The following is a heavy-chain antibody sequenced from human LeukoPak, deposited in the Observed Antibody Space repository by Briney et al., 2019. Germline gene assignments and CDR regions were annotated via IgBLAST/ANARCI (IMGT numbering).Heavy chain of an antibody. J-gene: IGHJ6*02. D-gene: IGHD5-12*01. CDR3: ARGPPGYDPRDYYYYGMDV. V-gene: IGHV3-23*01. Sequence: GGSLRLSCAASGFPFSSYAMTWVRQAPGKGLEWVSAISGSGGSTYYADSVKGRFTISRDNSKNTLYLQMNSLRAEDTAVYYCARGPPGYDPRDYYYYGMDVWGQGTTVTVSS. CDR2: ISGSGGST. CDR1: GFPFSSYA.